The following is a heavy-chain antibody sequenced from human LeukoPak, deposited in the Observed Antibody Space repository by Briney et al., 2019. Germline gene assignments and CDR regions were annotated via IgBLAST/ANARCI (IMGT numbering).Heavy chain of an antibody. CDR1: GFTFSSYA. Sequence: GGSLRLSCAASGFTFSSYAMSCVRQAPGKGLEWVSAISGSGGSTYYADSVKGRFTISRDNSKNTLYLQMNSLRAEDTAVYYCAKVVPAAIFPPPYFDYWGQGTLVTVSS. CDR3: AKVVPAAIFPPPYFDY. V-gene: IGHV3-23*01. D-gene: IGHD2-2*01. J-gene: IGHJ4*02. CDR2: ISGSGGST.